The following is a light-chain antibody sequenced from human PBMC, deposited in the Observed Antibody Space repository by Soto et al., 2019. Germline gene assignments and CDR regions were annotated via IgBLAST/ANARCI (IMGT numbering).Light chain of an antibody. CDR3: QQSYSTLPWT. CDR1: HSISSY. CDR2: AAS. Sequence: DIQMTQSPSSLSASVGDRVTITCRASHSISSYLNWYQQKPGKAPKLLIYAASSLQSGVPSRFSGSGSGTDFTLTISSLRPEDFATYYCQQSYSTLPWTFGQGTKVDIK. V-gene: IGKV1-39*01. J-gene: IGKJ1*01.